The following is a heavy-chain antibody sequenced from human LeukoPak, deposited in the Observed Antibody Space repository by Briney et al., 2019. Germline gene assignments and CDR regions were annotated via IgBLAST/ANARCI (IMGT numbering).Heavy chain of an antibody. CDR2: IKSKTDGGTR. D-gene: IGHD3-10*01. CDR1: GFTFSNAW. CDR3: TTDEEGLLWFGEPDY. Sequence: PGGSPRLSCAASGFTFSNAWMSWGSQAQGKGVEWVGRIKSKTDGGTRDYAAPVKGRSTRAREDKKKTLYLQMNSLKTEDTAVYYCTTDEEGLLWFGEPDYWGQGTLVTVSS. J-gene: IGHJ4*02. V-gene: IGHV3-15*01.